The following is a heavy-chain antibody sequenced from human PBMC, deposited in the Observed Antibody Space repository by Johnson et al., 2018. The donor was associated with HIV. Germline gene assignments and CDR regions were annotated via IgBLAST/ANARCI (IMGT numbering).Heavy chain of an antibody. CDR2: ISYDGSNK. D-gene: IGHD2-8*02. V-gene: IGHV3-30*18. CDR1: GFTFDDYG. Sequence: VQLLESGGGVVRPGGSLRLSCAASGFTFDDYGMSWVRQAPGKGLEWVAVISYDGSNKYYADSVKGRFTISRDNSKNTLYLQMNSLRAEDTAVYYCAKPGVLGGAFDIWGQGTMVTVSA. J-gene: IGHJ3*02. CDR3: AKPGVLGGAFDI.